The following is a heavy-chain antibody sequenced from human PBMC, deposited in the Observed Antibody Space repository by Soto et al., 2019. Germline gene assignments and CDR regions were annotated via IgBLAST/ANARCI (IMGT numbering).Heavy chain of an antibody. CDR2: ISGSGGST. J-gene: IGHJ6*02. CDR3: AKVGSGTYETYYYYGMDV. V-gene: IGHV3-23*01. CDR1: GFPFSSCA. D-gene: IGHD3-10*01. Sequence: GGSLRLSLAASGFPFSSCAMGGAGQAPGKGLEWVSAISGSGGSTYYADSVKGRFTISRDNSKNTLYLQMNSLRAEDTAVYYCAKVGSGTYETYYYYGMDVWGQGTTVTVSS.